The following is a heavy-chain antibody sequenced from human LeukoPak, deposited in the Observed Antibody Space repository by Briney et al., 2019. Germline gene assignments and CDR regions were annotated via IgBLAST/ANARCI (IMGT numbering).Heavy chain of an antibody. CDR2: INHSGST. D-gene: IGHD7-27*01. V-gene: IGHV4-34*01. Sequence: SETLSLTCAVYGGSFSGYYWSWIRQPPGKGLEWIGEINHSGSTYYNPSLKSRVTISVDTSKNQFSLKLSSVTAADTAVYYCARDHPGYYFDYWGQGTLVTVSS. J-gene: IGHJ4*02. CDR3: ARDHPGYYFDY. CDR1: GGSFSGYY.